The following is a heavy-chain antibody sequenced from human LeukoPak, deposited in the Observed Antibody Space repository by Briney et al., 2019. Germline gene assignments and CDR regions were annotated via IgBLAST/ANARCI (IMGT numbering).Heavy chain of an antibody. V-gene: IGHV1-46*01. Sequence: GESLKISCKGSGYSFTSYWIGWVRQAPGQGLEWMGIINPSGGSTSYAQKFQGRVTMTRDTSTSTVHMELSSLRSEDTAVYYCARVATILPQWSHAFDIWGQGTMVTVSS. CDR1: GYSFTSYW. J-gene: IGHJ3*02. D-gene: IGHD5-12*01. CDR2: INPSGGST. CDR3: ARVATILPQWSHAFDI.